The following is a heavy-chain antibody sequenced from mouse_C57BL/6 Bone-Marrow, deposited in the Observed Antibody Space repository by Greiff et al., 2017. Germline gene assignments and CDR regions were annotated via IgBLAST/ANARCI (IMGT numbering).Heavy chain of an antibody. CDR1: GFNIKDYY. J-gene: IGHJ2*01. D-gene: IGHD1-1*01. CDR3: TTATVDYFDY. CDR2: IDPEDGDP. Sequence: EVQLQQSGAELVRPGASVKLSCTASGFNIKDYYMHWVKQRPEQGLEWIGRIDPEDGDPEYAPKFQGKATMTADTSSTTAYLQISSLTSEDTAVYYCTTATVDYFDYGGQGTTRTVSS. V-gene: IGHV14-1*01.